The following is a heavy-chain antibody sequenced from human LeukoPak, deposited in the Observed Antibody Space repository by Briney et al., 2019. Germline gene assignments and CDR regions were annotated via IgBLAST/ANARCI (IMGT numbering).Heavy chain of an antibody. D-gene: IGHD3-9*01. J-gene: IGHJ4*02. CDR2: INYDGSST. Sequence: PGGSLRLSCAASGFTFSTYWVHWVRQVPGRGLVWVSRINYDGSSTTYADSVKGRFPISRDNAKNTLYLQMNSLRAEDTAVYYCAKGSVNYDILTGSYFDYWGQGTLVTVSS. CDR1: GFTFSTYW. CDR3: AKGSVNYDILTGSYFDY. V-gene: IGHV3-74*01.